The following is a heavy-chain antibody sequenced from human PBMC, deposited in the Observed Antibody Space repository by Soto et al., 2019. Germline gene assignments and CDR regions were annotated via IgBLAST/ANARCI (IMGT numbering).Heavy chain of an antibody. Sequence: QVQLVQSGAEVKKPGASVQVSCKASGYTFTSSGFSWVRQAPGQGLEWMAWISAYNGETHYAQKFQGRVTMTTDTCTSTSYMELRSLRSDDTAVYYCARDSGSYMYVSDWGRGSLVTVFS. J-gene: IGHJ4*02. CDR3: ARDSGSYMYVSD. CDR1: GYTFTSSG. CDR2: ISAYNGET. D-gene: IGHD1-26*01. V-gene: IGHV1-18*01.